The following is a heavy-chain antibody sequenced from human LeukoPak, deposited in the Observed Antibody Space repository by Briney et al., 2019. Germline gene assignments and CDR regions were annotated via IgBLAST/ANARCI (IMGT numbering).Heavy chain of an antibody. D-gene: IGHD3-10*01. Sequence: SETLSLTCTVSGGSISSTSYYWGCIRQPPGKGLEWIGSIYYSGSTYYNPSLKSRVTISVDTSKNQFSLNLSSVTAADTAVYYCARGYGSGIYPYYYGVDVWGQGTTVTVCS. J-gene: IGHJ6*02. CDR2: IYYSGST. V-gene: IGHV4-39*01. CDR3: ARGYGSGIYPYYYGVDV. CDR1: GGSISSTSYY.